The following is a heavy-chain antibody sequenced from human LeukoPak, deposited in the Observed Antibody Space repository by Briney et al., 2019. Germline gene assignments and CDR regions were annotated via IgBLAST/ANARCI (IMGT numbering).Heavy chain of an antibody. Sequence: GGSLRLSCAASGFTFSSYGMHWVRQAPGKGLEWVAVISYDGSNKYYADSVKGRFTISRDNSKNTLYLQMNSLRDEDTAVYYCAREDVPAAIPFDYWGQGTLVTVSS. J-gene: IGHJ4*02. D-gene: IGHD2-2*01. CDR2: ISYDGSNK. CDR3: AREDVPAAIPFDY. V-gene: IGHV3-30*03. CDR1: GFTFSSYG.